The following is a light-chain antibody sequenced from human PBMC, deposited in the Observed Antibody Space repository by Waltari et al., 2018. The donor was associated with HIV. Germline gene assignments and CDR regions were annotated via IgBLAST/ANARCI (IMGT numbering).Light chain of an antibody. J-gene: IGLJ2*01. CDR1: SSNIGAGYD. Sequence: QSVLTQPPSVSGAPGQRVTISCTGGSSNIGAGYDVHWYQRLPGTAPKLHIFATVHRPSGVPDRFSGSSSGTSASLAITGLQAEDEADYYCQSYDSSLTMVFGGGTKVTVL. CDR2: ATV. CDR3: QSYDSSLTMV. V-gene: IGLV1-40*01.